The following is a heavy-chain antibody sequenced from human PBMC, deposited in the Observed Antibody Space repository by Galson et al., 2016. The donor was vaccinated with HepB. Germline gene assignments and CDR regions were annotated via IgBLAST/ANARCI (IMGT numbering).Heavy chain of an antibody. J-gene: IGHJ6*02. Sequence: SVKVSCKASGGTFSTSAISWVRQAPGQGLEWMGGIVPFFGTSNYAQNFQGRVTISADASPSTIYMELNSLRSEDSAVYFCARNEVVLVQTATHYYYGMEVWGQGATVTVSS. CDR3: ARNEVVLVQTATHYYYGMEV. V-gene: IGHV1-69*13. CDR1: GGTFSTSA. CDR2: IVPFFGTS. D-gene: IGHD2-2*01.